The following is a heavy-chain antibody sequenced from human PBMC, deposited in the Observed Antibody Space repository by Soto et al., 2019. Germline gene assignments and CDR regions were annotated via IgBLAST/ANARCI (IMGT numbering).Heavy chain of an antibody. D-gene: IGHD6-19*01. CDR2: IYYSGST. J-gene: IGHJ1*01. Sequence: PSETLSLTCTVSGGSISSSSYYWGWIRQPPGKGLEWIGSIYYSGSTYYNPSLKSRVTISVDTSKNQFSLKLSSVTAADTAVYYCARQEEWLVPHEYFQHWGQGTLVTVSS. CDR3: ARQEEWLVPHEYFQH. CDR1: GGSISSSSYY. V-gene: IGHV4-39*01.